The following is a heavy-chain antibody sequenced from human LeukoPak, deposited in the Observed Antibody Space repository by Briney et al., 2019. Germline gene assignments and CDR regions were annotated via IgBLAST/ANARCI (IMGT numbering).Heavy chain of an antibody. J-gene: IGHJ4*02. CDR3: ARQAGVVTPFDY. CDR1: GGSISSGSYC. D-gene: IGHD3-3*01. Sequence: PSETLSLTCTVSGGSISSGSYCWSWLRQPAGRGLEWIGRIYTSGSTNYNPSLKSRVTISVDTSKNQFSLKLSSVTAADTAVYYCARQAGVVTPFDYWGQGTLVTVSS. CDR2: IYTSGST. V-gene: IGHV4-61*02.